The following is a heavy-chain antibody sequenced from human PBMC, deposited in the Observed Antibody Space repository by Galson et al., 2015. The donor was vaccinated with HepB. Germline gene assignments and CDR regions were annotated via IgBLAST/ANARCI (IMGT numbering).Heavy chain of an antibody. CDR3: AGQGFGETNYYHCGMDV. D-gene: IGHD3-10*01. CDR2: IVVDSGNT. V-gene: IGHV1-58*01. CDR1: GFTFTSSA. J-gene: IGHJ6*02. Sequence: VKVSCKASGFTFTSSAVQWVRQARGQRLEWIGWIVVDSGNTNYAQKFQERVTIVRDMSTRTVYMELSSLRSEDTAVYYCAGQGFGETNYYHCGMDVWGQGTTLTVSS.